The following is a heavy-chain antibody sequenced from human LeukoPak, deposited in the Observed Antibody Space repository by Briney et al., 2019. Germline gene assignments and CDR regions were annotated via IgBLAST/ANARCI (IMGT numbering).Heavy chain of an antibody. CDR3: ARDRVGAAAGFDY. CDR1: GGSISSGGYY. Sequence: SETLSLTCTVSGGSISSGGYYWSWIRQHPGKGLEWIGYIYYSGSTYYNPSLKSRVTISVDTSKNQFSLKLSSVTAADTAVYYCARDRVGAAAGFDYWGQGTLVTVSS. V-gene: IGHV4-31*03. J-gene: IGHJ4*02. CDR2: IYYSGST. D-gene: IGHD6-13*01.